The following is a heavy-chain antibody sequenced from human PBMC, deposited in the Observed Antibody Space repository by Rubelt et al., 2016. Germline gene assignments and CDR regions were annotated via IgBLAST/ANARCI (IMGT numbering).Heavy chain of an antibody. J-gene: IGHJ3*02. CDR2: IYSGGST. CDR1: GFTVSSNY. V-gene: IGHV3-66*01. D-gene: IGHD3-22*01. Sequence: EVQLVESGGGLVQPGGSLRLSCAASGFTVSSNYMSWVRQAPGKGLEWVSVIYSGGSTYYADSVKGRFTISRDNSKNTLYLQMNSLRAEDTAVYYCARDLHYYDSSGARDAFDIWGQGTMVTVSS. CDR3: ARDLHYYDSSGARDAFDI.